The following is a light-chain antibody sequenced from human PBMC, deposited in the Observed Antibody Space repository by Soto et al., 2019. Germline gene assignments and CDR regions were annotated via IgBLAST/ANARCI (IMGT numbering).Light chain of an antibody. V-gene: IGKV3-11*01. Sequence: EVVLTQSPATLSLSPGERATLSCRASQSVTRSLAWYQQKRGQALRLLIYDASNRPTGIPARFSGSGSVTDFTLTISSLEPEDCAVYYGQQRCSWPCTFGGVTNVELK. J-gene: IGKJ4*02. CDR3: QQRCSWPCT. CDR1: QSVTRS. CDR2: DAS.